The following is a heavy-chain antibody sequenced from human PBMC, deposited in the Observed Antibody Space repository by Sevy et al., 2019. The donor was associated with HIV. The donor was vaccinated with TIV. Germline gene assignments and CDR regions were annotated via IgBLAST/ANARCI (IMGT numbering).Heavy chain of an antibody. CDR3: ARDQYDSSGYYYSYYGMDV. V-gene: IGHV1-18*01. J-gene: IGHJ6*02. D-gene: IGHD3-22*01. Sequence: DSVKVSCKASGYTFTSYGINWVRQAPGQGLERTGWISAYSRNTNYAQYLQGRVTMTTDTFTSTAYMELRSLTSDDTAEYYCARDQYDSSGYYYSYYGMDVWGQGTTVHVSS. CDR1: GYTFTSYG. CDR2: ISAYSRNT.